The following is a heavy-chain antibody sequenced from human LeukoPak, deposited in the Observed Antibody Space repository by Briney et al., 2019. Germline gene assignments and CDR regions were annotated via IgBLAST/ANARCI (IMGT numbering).Heavy chain of an antibody. V-gene: IGHV3-30*04. D-gene: IGHD3-3*01. CDR2: ISYDGINK. CDR3: ASATVFGVVIYY. CDR1: GITFSSYA. Sequence: GGSLRLSCAASGITFSSYAMHWVRPVPGKGLEWVAVISYDGINKDYADSVKGRFSISRDNSKNTLYLQMNSLRAEDTAVYYCASATVFGVVIYYWGQGTLVTVSS. J-gene: IGHJ4*02.